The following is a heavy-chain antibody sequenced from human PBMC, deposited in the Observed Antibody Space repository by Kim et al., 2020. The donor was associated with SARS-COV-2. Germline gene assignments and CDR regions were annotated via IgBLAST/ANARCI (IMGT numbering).Heavy chain of an antibody. D-gene: IGHD4-17*01. CDR3: ARDRGDGYGVIDY. J-gene: IGHJ4*02. V-gene: IGHV4-31*03. CDR2: LYYGGST. Sequence: SETLSLTCTVSGGSISSYGSYWSWVRQHPGKGLEWIGYLYYGGSTYYNPSLKSRITISVDTSKNQFSLKLDSVTAADTAVYYCARDRGDGYGVIDYWGQRILVTVSS. CDR1: GGSISSYGSY.